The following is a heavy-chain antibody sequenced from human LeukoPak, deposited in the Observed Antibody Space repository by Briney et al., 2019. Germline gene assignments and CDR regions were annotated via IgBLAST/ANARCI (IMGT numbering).Heavy chain of an antibody. J-gene: IGHJ4*02. V-gene: IGHV4-38-2*02. CDR2: IYHSGST. CDR1: GYSISSGYH. D-gene: IGHD2-2*01. CDR3: ARGGLGYCSSTSCAFDY. Sequence: SETLSLTCTVSGYSISSGYHWGWIRPPPGKGLEWIGSIYHSGSTYYNPSLKSRVTISVDTSKNQFSLKLSFVTAADTAVYYCARGGLGYCSSTSCAFDYWGQGTLVTVSS.